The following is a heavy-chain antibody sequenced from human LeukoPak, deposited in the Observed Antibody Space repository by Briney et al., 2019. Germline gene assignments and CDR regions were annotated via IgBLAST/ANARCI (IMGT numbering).Heavy chain of an antibody. V-gene: IGHV3-23*01. Sequence: GGSLRLSCAASGFTFSSYGMSWVRQAPGMGLEWVSAISGSGGFTYYADSVKGRFTLSRDNSKNTLYLQMNNLRAEDTAVYYCAKVLIWTYGSGNYYKGAFDIWGQGTMVTVFS. D-gene: IGHD3-10*01. CDR3: AKVLIWTYGSGNYYKGAFDI. CDR2: ISGSGGFT. CDR1: GFTFSSYG. J-gene: IGHJ3*02.